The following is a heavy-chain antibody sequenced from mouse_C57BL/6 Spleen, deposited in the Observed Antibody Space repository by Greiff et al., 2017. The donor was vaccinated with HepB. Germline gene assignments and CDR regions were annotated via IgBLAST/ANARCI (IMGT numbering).Heavy chain of an antibody. J-gene: IGHJ2*01. V-gene: IGHV5-9*01. Sequence: EVKLMESGGGLVKPGGSLKLSCAASGFTFSSYTMSWVRQTPEKRLEWVATISGGGGNTYYPDSVKGRFTISRDNAKNTLYLQMSSLRSEDTALYYCARHPGNFDYWGQGTTLTVSS. CDR1: GFTFSSYT. CDR2: ISGGGGNT. CDR3: ARHPGNFDY.